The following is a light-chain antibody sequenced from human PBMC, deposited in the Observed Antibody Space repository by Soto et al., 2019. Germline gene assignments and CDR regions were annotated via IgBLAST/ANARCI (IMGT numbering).Light chain of an antibody. CDR3: QQYGYSRT. J-gene: IGKJ1*01. V-gene: IGKV3-20*01. CDR1: QTLSSRH. Sequence: VLTQSPGTLSLSPGERATLSCRASQTLSSRHLAWYQQKPGQAPRLLIYGSSSRATDIPDRFSGSGSGTDFTLTISTLEPEDFAIYYCQQYGYSRTFGQGTKADIK. CDR2: GSS.